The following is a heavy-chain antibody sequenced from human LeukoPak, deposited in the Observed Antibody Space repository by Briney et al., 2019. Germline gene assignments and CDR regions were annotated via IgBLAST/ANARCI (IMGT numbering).Heavy chain of an antibody. CDR3: ARVLKGDYSNNYGMDV. J-gene: IGHJ6*02. Sequence: ASVKVSCKASGYTFTSYYMHWVRQAPGQGLEWMGIINPSGGSTSYAQKFQGRVTMTRDTSTSTVYMELSSLRSEDTAVYYCARVLKGDYSNNYGMDVWGQGTTVTVSS. V-gene: IGHV1-46*01. CDR1: GYTFTSYY. CDR2: INPSGGST. D-gene: IGHD4-11*01.